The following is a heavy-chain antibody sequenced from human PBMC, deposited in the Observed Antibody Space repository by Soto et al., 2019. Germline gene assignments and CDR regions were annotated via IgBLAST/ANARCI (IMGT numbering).Heavy chain of an antibody. V-gene: IGHV4-34*01. J-gene: IGHJ4*02. CDR3: ASLPTSPGIAAAAAKY. CDR1: GGSFSGYY. CDR2: INHSGST. D-gene: IGHD6-13*01. Sequence: SETLSLTCAVYGGSFSGYYWSWIRQPPGKGLEWIGEINHSGSTNYNPSLKSRVTISVDTSKNQFSLKLSSVTAADTAVYYCASLPTSPGIAAAAAKYWGQGTLVTVSS.